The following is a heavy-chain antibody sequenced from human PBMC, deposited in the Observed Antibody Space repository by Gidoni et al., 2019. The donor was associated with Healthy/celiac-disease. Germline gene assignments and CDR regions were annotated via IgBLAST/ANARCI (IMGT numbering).Heavy chain of an antibody. CDR3: ARDYRLTGAFDI. Sequence: EVQLVESGGGLVQPGGSLRLTCAASGFTFSSYWMHWVRQAPGKGLVWVSRINSDGSSTSYADSVKGRFTISRDNAKNTLYLQMNSLRAEDTAVYYCARDYRLTGAFDIWGQGTMVTVSS. J-gene: IGHJ3*02. D-gene: IGHD5-12*01. CDR2: INSDGSST. V-gene: IGHV3-74*01. CDR1: GFTFSSYW.